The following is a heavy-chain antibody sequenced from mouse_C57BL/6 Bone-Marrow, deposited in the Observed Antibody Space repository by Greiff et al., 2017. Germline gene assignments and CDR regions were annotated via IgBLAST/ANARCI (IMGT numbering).Heavy chain of an antibody. Sequence: EVMLVESGGGLVQPGGSLKLSCAASGFTFSDYGMAWVRQAPRQGPEWVAFISNLAYSIYYADTVTGRFTISRENAKNTLYLEMSSLRSEDTAMYYCARREGLLPHWYFDVWGTGTTVTVAA. CDR1: GFTFSDYG. J-gene: IGHJ1*03. CDR3: ARREGLLPHWYFDV. V-gene: IGHV5-15*04. D-gene: IGHD2-1*01. CDR2: ISNLAYSI.